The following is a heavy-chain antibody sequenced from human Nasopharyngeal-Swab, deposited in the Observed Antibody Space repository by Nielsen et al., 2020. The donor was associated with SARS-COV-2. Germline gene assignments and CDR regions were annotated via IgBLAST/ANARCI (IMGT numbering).Heavy chain of an antibody. Sequence: WIRQPPGKGLEWIGSIYHSGSTYYNPSLKSRVTISVDTSKNQFSLKLSSVTAADTAVYYCARDLGDYGDYALDLWGQGTLVTVSS. J-gene: IGHJ5*02. D-gene: IGHD4-17*01. CDR3: ARDLGDYGDYALDL. CDR2: IYHSGST. V-gene: IGHV4-38-2*02.